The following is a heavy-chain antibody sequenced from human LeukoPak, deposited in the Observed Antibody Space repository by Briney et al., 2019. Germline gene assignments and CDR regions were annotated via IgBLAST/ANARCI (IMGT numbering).Heavy chain of an antibody. Sequence: GGSLRLSCAASGFTVNSNYMNWVRQAPGKGLEWVSVIYKGGSIYYADSVKGRFTISRDNSKNTLYLQMNSMRAEDTAVYYCASRGPAYYFDYWGQGTLVTVSS. CDR1: GFTVNSNY. D-gene: IGHD1-14*01. CDR2: IYKGGSI. J-gene: IGHJ4*02. V-gene: IGHV3-53*01. CDR3: ASRGPAYYFDY.